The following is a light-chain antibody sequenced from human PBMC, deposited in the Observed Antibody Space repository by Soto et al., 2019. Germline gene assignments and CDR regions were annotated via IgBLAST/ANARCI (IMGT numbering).Light chain of an antibody. CDR2: DAT. CDR1: QTIDSW. J-gene: IGKJ5*01. V-gene: IGKV1-5*01. CDR3: QQYNRLIT. Sequence: DIQRTQAPSILSASVGDIVTITCRASQTIDSWVAWYQQKPGKAPQLLVYDATSLESGVSSRFSGSGYGTDFTLSINNLQPDDFATYYCQQYNRLITFGQGTRLEIK.